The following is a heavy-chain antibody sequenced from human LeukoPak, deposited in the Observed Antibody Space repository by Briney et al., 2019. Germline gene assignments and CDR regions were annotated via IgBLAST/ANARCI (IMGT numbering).Heavy chain of an antibody. V-gene: IGHV3-7*03. CDR3: ARAETTGIQVWLPVHN. D-gene: IGHD5-18*01. CDR1: GFTFSSYW. J-gene: IGHJ1*01. Sequence: GGSLRLSCAASGFTFSSYWMSWVRQAPGKGLEWVANIKQDGSEKYYVDSVKGRFTISRDNAKNSLYLQMNSLRAEDTASYYCARAETTGIQVWLPVHNWGQGTLVTVSS. CDR2: IKQDGSEK.